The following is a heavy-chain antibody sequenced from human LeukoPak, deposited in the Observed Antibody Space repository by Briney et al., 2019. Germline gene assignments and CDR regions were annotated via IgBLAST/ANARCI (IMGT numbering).Heavy chain of an antibody. CDR1: GFTFNDYA. D-gene: IGHD3-16*02. V-gene: IGHV3-23*01. J-gene: IGHJ4*02. CDR2: IHHFGISK. Sequence: GGSLRLSCAASGFTFNDYAMTWVRHAPGKGLEWVASIHHFGISKYYADSVRGRFTISRDNSKNTLYLHMNSLRAEDTAVYYCAKERAGYTNPYYFDYWGQGTLVTVSS. CDR3: AKERAGYTNPYYFDY.